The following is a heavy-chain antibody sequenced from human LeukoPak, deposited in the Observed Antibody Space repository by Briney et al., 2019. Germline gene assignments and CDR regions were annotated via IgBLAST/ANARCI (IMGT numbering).Heavy chain of an antibody. V-gene: IGHV4-61*02. D-gene: IGHD4-17*01. CDR2: IHTTGRT. CDR1: GGSISSGDHY. CDR3: AREFDYEGVDP. Sequence: SETLSLTCTVSGGSISSGDHYWTWIRQPAGKELEWIGRIHTTGRTNYNPSLKSRVYISVDTSKNQFSLELSSLTAADPAVYYCAREFDYEGVDPWGQGTLVTVSS. J-gene: IGHJ5*02.